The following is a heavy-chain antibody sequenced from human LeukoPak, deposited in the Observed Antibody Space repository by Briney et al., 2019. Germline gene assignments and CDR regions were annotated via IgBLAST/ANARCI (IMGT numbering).Heavy chain of an antibody. D-gene: IGHD5-12*01. CDR3: ARDQGGYGSFDN. Sequence: SQTLSLICTVSGGSISSGGYYWSWIRQHPGKGPEWIGNTHYSGGTYGNPSLKSRATMSVDTSKNQFPLRLTSVTAADTAVYYCARDQGGYGSFDNWGQGTLVTVSS. CDR1: GGSISSGGYY. CDR2: THYSGGT. V-gene: IGHV4-31*03. J-gene: IGHJ4*02.